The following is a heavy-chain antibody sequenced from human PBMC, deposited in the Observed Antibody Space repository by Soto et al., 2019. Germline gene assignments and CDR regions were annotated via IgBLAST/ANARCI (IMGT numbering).Heavy chain of an antibody. Sequence: SETLSLTCIVSGGSVGSGAYYWSWIRQPPGSAVEWIGYIQYSGDTNYNSSLKSRVTISVDRSRNRFSLKLTSVTAADTAFYYCARHDYADRTFDLWGQGTKVTVS. V-gene: IGHV4-61*08. CDR3: ARHDYADRTFDL. CDR1: GGSVGSGAYY. D-gene: IGHD5-12*01. CDR2: IQYSGDT. J-gene: IGHJ3*01.